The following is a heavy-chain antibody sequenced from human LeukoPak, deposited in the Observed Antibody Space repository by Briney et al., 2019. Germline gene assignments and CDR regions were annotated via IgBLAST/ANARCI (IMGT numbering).Heavy chain of an antibody. D-gene: IGHD3-10*01. CDR2: ISYDGSNR. J-gene: IGHJ4*02. CDR1: GFTFSSYA. CDR3: ARDGSTFGELKYFDY. Sequence: GRSLRLSCAASGFTFSSYAMHWVRQAPGKGLEWVAVISYDGSNRYYADSVKGRFTISRDNSKNTLYLQMNSLRAEDTAVYYCARDGSTFGELKYFDYWGQGPLVTVSS. V-gene: IGHV3-30*04.